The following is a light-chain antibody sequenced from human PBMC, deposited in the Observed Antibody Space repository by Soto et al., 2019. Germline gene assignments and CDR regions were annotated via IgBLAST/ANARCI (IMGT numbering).Light chain of an antibody. CDR3: SSYTSSSTLV. CDR1: AGDVGGYKY. CDR2: EVS. Sequence: QSALTQPASVSGSPGQSITFSSLGTAGDVGGYKYVSWYQQHPGKAPKLMIYEVSNRPSGVSNRFSGSKSGNTASLTISGLQAEDEADYYCSSYTSSSTLVFGTGTKVTVL. V-gene: IGLV2-14*01. J-gene: IGLJ1*01.